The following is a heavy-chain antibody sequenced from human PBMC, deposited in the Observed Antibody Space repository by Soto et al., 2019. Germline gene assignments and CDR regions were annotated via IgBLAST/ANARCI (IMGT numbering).Heavy chain of an antibody. J-gene: IGHJ4*02. CDR2: ISSGSTTI. CDR3: VFGSWNQYFFDH. D-gene: IGHD6-13*01. V-gene: IGHV3-48*02. CDR1: GFSFSSST. Sequence: GGSLRLSCAASGFSFSSSTMNWVRQAPGKGLEWVSYISSGSTTIYYAESVKGRFTISRDNGKNSLYLQMNSLRDEDTAVYYCVFGSWNQYFFDHWGQEILVTVSS.